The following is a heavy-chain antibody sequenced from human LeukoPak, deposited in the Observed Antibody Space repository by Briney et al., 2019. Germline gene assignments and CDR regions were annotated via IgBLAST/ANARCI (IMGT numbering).Heavy chain of an antibody. CDR1: GGSVSSYY. J-gene: IGHJ4*02. CDR3: AVDNRDY. D-gene: IGHD2-2*01. CDR2: IYTSGNT. V-gene: IGHV4-4*07. Sequence: PSETLSLTFTVSGGSVSSYYWSWIRQAAGKGLEWIGRIYTSGNTNYNPSLKSRVTISADKSKNQFSLKLTSVTAADTGVYYCAVDNRDYWGQGILVTVSS.